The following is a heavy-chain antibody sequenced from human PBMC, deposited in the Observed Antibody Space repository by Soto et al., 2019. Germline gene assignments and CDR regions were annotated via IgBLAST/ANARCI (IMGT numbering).Heavy chain of an antibody. V-gene: IGHV3-74*01. CDR3: ARALAYLRGEYYYYYYGMDV. J-gene: IGHJ6*02. CDR1: GFTFSSYW. Sequence: GGSLRLSCAASGFTFSSYWMHWVRQAPGKGLVRVSRINSDGSSTSYADSVKGRFTISRDSAKNTLYLQMNSLRAEDTAVYYCARALAYLRGEYYYYYYGMDVWGQGTTVTVSS. D-gene: IGHD3-10*02. CDR2: INSDGSST.